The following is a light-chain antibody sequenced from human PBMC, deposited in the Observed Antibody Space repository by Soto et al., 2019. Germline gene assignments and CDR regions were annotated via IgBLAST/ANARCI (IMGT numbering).Light chain of an antibody. CDR2: SNN. J-gene: IGLJ2*01. V-gene: IGLV1-44*01. CDR3: AAWDDSLNGVV. CDR1: SSNIGSNT. Sequence: QSVLTQPPSASGTPGQRVTIACSGSSSNIGSNTVNWYQQLPGTAPKLLIDSNNQRPSGVPDRFSGSKSGTSASLDISGLQSEDEADYYCAAWDDSLNGVVFGGGTKVTVL.